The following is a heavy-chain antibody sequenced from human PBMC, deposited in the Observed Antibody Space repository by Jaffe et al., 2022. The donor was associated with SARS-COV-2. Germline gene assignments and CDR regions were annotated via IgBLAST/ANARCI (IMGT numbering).Heavy chain of an antibody. CDR2: IHYSGTT. Sequence: QLQLQESGPGLVKPSETLSLTCTVSGGSISTSTYYWGWIRQPPGKGLEWIGSIHYSGTTYYNPSLKSRVTISVDTSKNQFSLKLSSVTAADTAIYYCARQDYCSGGSCSYPNWFDPWGQGTLVTVSS. CDR3: ARQDYCSGGSCSYPNWFDP. V-gene: IGHV4-39*01. D-gene: IGHD2-15*01. CDR1: GGSISTSTYY. J-gene: IGHJ5*02.